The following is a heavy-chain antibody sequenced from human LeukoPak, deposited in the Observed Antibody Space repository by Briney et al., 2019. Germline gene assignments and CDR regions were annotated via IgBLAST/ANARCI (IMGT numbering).Heavy chain of an antibody. CDR3: ARDTQTTVTGAFDI. J-gene: IGHJ3*02. CDR2: INPSGGST. V-gene: IGHV1-46*01. Sequence: GASVKVSCKASGYTFTSYYMHWVRQAPGQGLEWMGIINPSGGSTSYAQKFQGRVTMTKDMSTSTVYMKLSSLRSEDTAVYYCARDTQTTVTGAFDIWGQGTMVTVSS. D-gene: IGHD4-17*01. CDR1: GYTFTSYY.